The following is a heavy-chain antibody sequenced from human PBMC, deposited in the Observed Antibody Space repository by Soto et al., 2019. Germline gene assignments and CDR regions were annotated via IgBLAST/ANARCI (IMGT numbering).Heavy chain of an antibody. J-gene: IGHJ4*02. CDR2: ISSSSSYI. Sequence: EVQLVESGGGLVKPGGSLRLSCAASGFTFSSYSMNWVRQAPGKGLEWVSSISSSSSYIYYADSVKGRFTISRDNAKNSLERQMNSLRAEDTAVYYCAKEAGELSTRSFDYWGQGTLVTVSS. V-gene: IGHV3-21*01. D-gene: IGHD3-16*02. CDR1: GFTFSSYS. CDR3: AKEAGELSTRSFDY.